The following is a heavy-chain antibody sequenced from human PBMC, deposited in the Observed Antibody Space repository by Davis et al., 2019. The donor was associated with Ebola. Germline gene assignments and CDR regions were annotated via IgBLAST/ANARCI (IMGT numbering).Heavy chain of an antibody. J-gene: IGHJ4*02. V-gene: IGHV1-69*10. Sequence: SVKVSCKASGYTFTSYDINWVRQATGQGLEWMGGIIPILGIANYAQKFQGRVTITADESTSTAYMELSSLRSEDTAVYYCARESNPKVVAATRGPLDYWGQGTLVTVSS. CDR3: ARESNPKVVAATRGPLDY. CDR2: IIPILGIA. D-gene: IGHD2-15*01. CDR1: GYTFTSYD.